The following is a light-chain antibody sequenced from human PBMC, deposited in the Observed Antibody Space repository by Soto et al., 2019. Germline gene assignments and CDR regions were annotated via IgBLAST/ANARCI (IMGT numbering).Light chain of an antibody. CDR2: SAS. Sequence: DIQMSQSPSALSASVVDGVTISCRASQSIKNSLNWYQQKPGGAPNLLIYSASSLHIGVPSRFTGSKSGPEFTLTITGLQPEDFATYYCQQFYSGPVTFGQGTRLEIK. J-gene: IGKJ5*01. CDR1: QSIKNS. V-gene: IGKV1-39*01. CDR3: QQFYSGPVT.